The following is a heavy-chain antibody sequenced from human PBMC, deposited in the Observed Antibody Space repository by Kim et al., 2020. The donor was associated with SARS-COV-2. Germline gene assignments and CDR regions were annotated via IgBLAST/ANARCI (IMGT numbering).Heavy chain of an antibody. Sequence: TSDADPGKGRFTISRDNSKNTLYLQMTSLRADDTAVYYCARGHENWDFDYWGLGTLVTVSS. J-gene: IGHJ4*02. CDR3: ARGHENWDFDY. V-gene: IGHV3-66*01. D-gene: IGHD7-27*01. CDR2: T.